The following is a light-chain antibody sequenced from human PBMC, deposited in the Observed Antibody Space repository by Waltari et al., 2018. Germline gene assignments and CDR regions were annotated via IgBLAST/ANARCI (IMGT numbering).Light chain of an antibody. V-gene: IGKV3-15*01. J-gene: IGKJ2*01. Sequence: EVLMTQSPPTLSVSPGEGATLSCRASQSISRNLAWYQQKPGQAPRLLIYGASTRAPDIPARFSGSGSGTEFTLTISSLQSEDFAVYYCQQYNNWRTFGQGTKLEI. CDR2: GAS. CDR1: QSISRN. CDR3: QQYNNWRT.